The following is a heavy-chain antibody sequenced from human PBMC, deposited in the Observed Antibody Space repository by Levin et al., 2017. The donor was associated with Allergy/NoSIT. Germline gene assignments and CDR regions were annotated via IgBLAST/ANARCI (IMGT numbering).Heavy chain of an antibody. CDR2: ISSTGSTI. CDR1: GFTFSSYE. D-gene: IGHD5-18*01. V-gene: IGHV3-48*03. Sequence: GESLKISCAASGFTFSSYEMNWVRRAPGKGLEWVSYISSTGSTIYSADSVKGRFTVSRDNAKNTLYLQMNSLRGEDTALYYCARDVSGLWLLSGWFDAWGQGTLVTVSS. CDR3: ARDVSGLWLLSGWFDA. J-gene: IGHJ5*02.